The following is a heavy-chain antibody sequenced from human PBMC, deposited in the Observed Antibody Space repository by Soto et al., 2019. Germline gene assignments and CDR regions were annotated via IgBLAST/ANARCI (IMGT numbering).Heavy chain of an antibody. V-gene: IGHV3-23*01. Sequence: SGGSLRLSCAASGFTFSSYAMSWVRQAPGKGLEWVSVATGAGLITYYADSVKGRFTISRDNSKNTLYLQMSSLRAEDTAVYYCAKAGVTTVTHVDFWGQGTLVTVSS. CDR3: AKAGVTTVTHVDF. CDR1: GFTFSSYA. CDR2: ATGAGLIT. D-gene: IGHD4-17*01. J-gene: IGHJ4*02.